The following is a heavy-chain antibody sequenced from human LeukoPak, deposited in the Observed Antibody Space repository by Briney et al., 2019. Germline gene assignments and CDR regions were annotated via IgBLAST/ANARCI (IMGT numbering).Heavy chain of an antibody. CDR3: ARDSSPDFWSAFDY. Sequence: PGGSLRLSCAASGFTFSSYWMHWVRQAPGKGLVWVSRISSDGSSTSYVDSVKGRFTISRDNAKNTLYLQMNSLRAEDTAVYYCARDSSPDFWSAFDYWGQGTLVTVSS. V-gene: IGHV3-74*01. CDR2: ISSDGSST. J-gene: IGHJ4*02. D-gene: IGHD3-3*01. CDR1: GFTFSSYW.